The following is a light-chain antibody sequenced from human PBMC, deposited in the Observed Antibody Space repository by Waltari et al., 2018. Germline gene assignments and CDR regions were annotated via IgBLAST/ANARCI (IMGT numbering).Light chain of an antibody. V-gene: IGLV2-14*03. Sequence: QSALTQPASVSGSPGQSITISCSGLGSAAGASESVSWHQHHPDKAPQVIIYDVTHRPSGVSDRFSASTSANTASLTISRLQPEDEADYYCSSQTLDGLVLFGGGTRLTVL. J-gene: IGLJ2*01. CDR2: DVT. CDR1: GSAAGASES. CDR3: SSQTLDGLVL.